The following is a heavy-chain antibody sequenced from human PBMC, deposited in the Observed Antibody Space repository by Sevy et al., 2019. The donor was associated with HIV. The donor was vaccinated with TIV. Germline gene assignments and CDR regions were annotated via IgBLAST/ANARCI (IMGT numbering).Heavy chain of an antibody. V-gene: IGHV1-2*06. J-gene: IGHJ3*02. Sequence: ASVKVSCKASGYTFTGYYMHWVRQAPGQGLEWMGRINPNSGGTNYAQKFQGRVTMTRDTSISTAYMELSRLRSGDTAVYYCRAQLRIVLYYDSSADGAFDIWGQGTMVTVSS. D-gene: IGHD3-22*01. CDR1: GYTFTGYY. CDR2: INPNSGGT. CDR3: RAQLRIVLYYDSSADGAFDI.